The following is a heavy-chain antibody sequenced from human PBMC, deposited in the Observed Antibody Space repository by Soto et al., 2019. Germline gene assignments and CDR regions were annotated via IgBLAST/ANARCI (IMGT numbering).Heavy chain of an antibody. V-gene: IGHV4-34*01. D-gene: IGHD3-10*01. Sequence: QVQLQQWGAGLLKPSETLSLTCAVYGGSFSGYYWCWIRQPPGKGLQWIGEINHSGSTNYNPSLQSRVTISVDTSKNQFSLKLSSVPAADTAVYYCARGPGRIRLYGSGSYPLWYWGQGTLVTVSS. J-gene: IGHJ4*02. CDR1: GGSFSGYY. CDR3: ARGPGRIRLYGSGSYPLWY. CDR2: INHSGST.